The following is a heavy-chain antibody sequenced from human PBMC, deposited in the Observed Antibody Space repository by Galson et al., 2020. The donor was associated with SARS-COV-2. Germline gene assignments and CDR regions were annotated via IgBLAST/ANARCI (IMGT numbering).Heavy chain of an antibody. CDR2: ISYDGSNK. Sequence: GGSLRLSCAASGFTFSSYGMHWVRQPPGKGLEWVTFISYDGSNKYYADSVKGRFTISRDNFKNTLYLQMNSLRAEDTVVYYCAKSLAPYSSSWYYFDYWGQGTLVTVSS. CDR1: GFTFSSYG. CDR3: AKSLAPYSSSWYYFDY. J-gene: IGHJ4*02. V-gene: IGHV3-30*18. D-gene: IGHD6-13*01.